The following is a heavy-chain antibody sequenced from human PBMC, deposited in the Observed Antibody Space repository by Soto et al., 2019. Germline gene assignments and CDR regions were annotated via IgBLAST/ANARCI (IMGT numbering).Heavy chain of an antibody. CDR2: IYYSGST. D-gene: IGHD6-19*01. J-gene: IGHJ4*02. CDR3: ARHLPVAAQD. Sequence: ASETLSLTCTVSGGSISSYYWSWIRQPPGKGLEWIGYIYYSGSTNYNPSLKSRVTISVDTSKNQFSLKLSSVTAADTAVYYCARHLPVAAQDWGQGTLVTVST. V-gene: IGHV4-59*08. CDR1: GGSISSYY.